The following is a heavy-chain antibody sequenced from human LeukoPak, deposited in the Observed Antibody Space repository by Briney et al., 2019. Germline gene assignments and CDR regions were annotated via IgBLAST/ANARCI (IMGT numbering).Heavy chain of an antibody. Sequence: WASVKVSCKASGGTFSSYAISWVRQAPGQGLEWMGWINPKSGGTNYAQKFLGRVTMTRDTSISAAHMELSRLRSDDTAVYYCARCDYDSGAYSYDNWGQGTLVTVSS. CDR2: INPKSGGT. V-gene: IGHV1-2*02. J-gene: IGHJ4*02. CDR3: ARCDYDSGAYSYDN. CDR1: GGTFSSYA. D-gene: IGHD3-22*01.